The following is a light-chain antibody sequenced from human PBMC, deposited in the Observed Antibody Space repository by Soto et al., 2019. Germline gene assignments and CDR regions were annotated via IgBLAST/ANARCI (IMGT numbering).Light chain of an antibody. V-gene: IGLV2-14*03. CDR3: SSYEGSDTFV. J-gene: IGLJ1*01. Sequence: QSVLTQPASVSGSPGQSITISCTGTSGDVGAYNFVSWYQQHPGKAPKLIVYHVSDRPSGFSSRFSGSKSGNSASLTISGLHAEDEDDYYCSSYEGSDTFVFGTGTKVTVL. CDR1: SGDVGAYNF. CDR2: HVS.